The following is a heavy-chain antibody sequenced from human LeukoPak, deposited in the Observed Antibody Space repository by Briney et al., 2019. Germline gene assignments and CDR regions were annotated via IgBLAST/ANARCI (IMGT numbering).Heavy chain of an antibody. J-gene: IGHJ4*02. CDR1: GGTFSSYA. V-gene: IGHV1-69*05. CDR2: IIPIFGTA. D-gene: IGHD2-21*02. CDR3: ASFSYFGGDCYPYYFDY. Sequence: ASVKVSCKASGGTFSSYAISWVRQAPGQGLEWMGGIIPIFGTANYAQKFQGRVTITTDESTSTAYMELSSLRSENTAVYYCASFSYFGGDCYPYYFDYWGQGTLVTVSS.